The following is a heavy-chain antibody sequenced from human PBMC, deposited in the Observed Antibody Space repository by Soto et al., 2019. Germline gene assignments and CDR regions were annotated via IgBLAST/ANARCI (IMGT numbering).Heavy chain of an antibody. CDR1: GGSFSGYY. Sequence: SETLSLTCAFNGGSFSGYYWSWIRQPPGEGLEWIGEINHSGSTNYNPSLKSRVTISVDTSKNQFSLKLSSVTAADTAVYYCARLGYYGSGSYRYYYYYMDVWGKGTTVT. CDR3: ARLGYYGSGSYRYYYYYMDV. D-gene: IGHD3-10*01. V-gene: IGHV4-34*01. J-gene: IGHJ6*03. CDR2: INHSGST.